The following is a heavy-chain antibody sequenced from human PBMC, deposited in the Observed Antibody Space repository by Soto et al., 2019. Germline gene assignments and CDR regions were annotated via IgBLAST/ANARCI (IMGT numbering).Heavy chain of an antibody. D-gene: IGHD1-26*01. V-gene: IGHV1-2*02. J-gene: IGHJ4*02. CDR1: GYTFSGHY. CDR3: GRGRSGQIVIFY. CDR2: IGPESGAT. Sequence: ASVKVSCKTSGYTFSGHYIHWVRQAPQQGPEWMGEIGPESGATRYAEKFRGRVTMTMDTPITTVYMELRNLSPDDTAAYYCGRGRSGQIVIFYWGQGTPVTVDS.